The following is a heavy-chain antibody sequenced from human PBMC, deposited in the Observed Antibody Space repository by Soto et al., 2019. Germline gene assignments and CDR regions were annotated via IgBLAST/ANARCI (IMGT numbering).Heavy chain of an antibody. CDR2: INHSGST. CDR1: GGPFSGYY. CDR3: ARGSKVPAAIRTPNRVNWFDP. V-gene: IGHV4-34*01. Sequence: SETLSLTCAVYGGPFSGYYWSWIRQPPGKGLEWIGEINHSGSTNYNPSLKSRVTISVDTSKNQFSLKLSSVTAADTAVYYCARGSKVPAAIRTPNRVNWFDPWGQGTLVTVSS. J-gene: IGHJ5*02. D-gene: IGHD2-2*01.